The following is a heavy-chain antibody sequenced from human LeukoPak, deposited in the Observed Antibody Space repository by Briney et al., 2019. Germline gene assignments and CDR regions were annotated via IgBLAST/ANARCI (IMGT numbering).Heavy chain of an antibody. CDR1: GYTLTSYF. CDR2: INPSGGST. J-gene: IGHJ3*02. V-gene: IGHV1-46*01. D-gene: IGHD1-7*01. Sequence: ASVKVSCKASGYTLTSYFIHWVRQAPGQGLEWMGIINPSGGSTSYAQKFQGRVTMTRDTSTSTVYMELSSQRSEDTAVYYCARDQDWNYAFDIWGQGTMVTVSS. CDR3: ARDQDWNYAFDI.